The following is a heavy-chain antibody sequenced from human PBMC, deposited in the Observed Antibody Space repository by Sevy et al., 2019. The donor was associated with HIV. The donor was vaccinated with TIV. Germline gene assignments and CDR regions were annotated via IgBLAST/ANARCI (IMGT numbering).Heavy chain of an antibody. Sequence: ASVKVSCKASGGTFSSYAISWVRQAPGQGLEWRGGIIPIFGTANDAQKFQGRVTITADESTSTAYMELSSLRSEDTAVYYCASRSSPLVDWFDPWGQGTLVTVSS. D-gene: IGHD3-10*01. CDR3: ASRSSPLVDWFDP. V-gene: IGHV1-69*13. CDR2: IIPIFGTA. CDR1: GGTFSSYA. J-gene: IGHJ5*02.